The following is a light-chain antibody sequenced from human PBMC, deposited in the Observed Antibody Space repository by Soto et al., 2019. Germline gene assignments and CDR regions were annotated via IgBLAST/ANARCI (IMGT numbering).Light chain of an antibody. CDR2: KDI. Sequence: SYELTQPPSVSVSPGQTARITCSGDALPKHYAYWYQQKPGQAPVLLMYKDIERPSGIPERFSGSSSGTTTVTLTISGVQADDEADYYCQLADSSGTPVFGGGTKLTVL. CDR1: ALPKHY. J-gene: IGLJ2*01. CDR3: QLADSSGTPV. V-gene: IGLV3-25*02.